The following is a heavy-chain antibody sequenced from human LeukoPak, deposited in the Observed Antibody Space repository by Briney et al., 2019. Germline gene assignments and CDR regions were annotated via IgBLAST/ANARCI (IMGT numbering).Heavy chain of an antibody. V-gene: IGHV1-18*01. CDR1: GYTFSSHD. CDR3: ARDKLRYYGSGSYYSDMDV. J-gene: IGHJ6*02. D-gene: IGHD3-10*01. Sequence: ASVKVSCKASGYTFSSHDLSWVRQAPGQGLEWMGWISAYNGVTNYAQKFQGRLTMTTDTSTSTGYMELRSLRSDDTAVYYCARDKLRYYGSGSYYSDMDVWGQGTTVTVSS. CDR2: ISAYNGVT.